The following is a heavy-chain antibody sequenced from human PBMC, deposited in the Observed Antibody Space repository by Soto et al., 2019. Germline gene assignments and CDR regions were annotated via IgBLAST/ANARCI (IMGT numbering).Heavy chain of an antibody. Sequence: VQLVESGGGVVQPGRSLRLSCAASGFTFSDYAVHWVRQAPGKGLEWVAVVSHDGRNTHYADSVKGRFTISRDSSKTTVSLEMTSLRAEATAVYYCAKGGRQWLVTSDFNYWGQGALVTVSS. J-gene: IGHJ4*02. V-gene: IGHV3-30*18. D-gene: IGHD6-19*01. CDR1: GFTFSDYA. CDR3: AKGGRQWLVTSDFNY. CDR2: VSHDGRNT.